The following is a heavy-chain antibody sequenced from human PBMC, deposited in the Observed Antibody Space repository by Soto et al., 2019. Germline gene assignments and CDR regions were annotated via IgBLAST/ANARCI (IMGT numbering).Heavy chain of an antibody. J-gene: IGHJ4*02. CDR1: GGSISSSSYY. V-gene: IGHV4-39*01. CDR2: IYYSGST. Sequence: PSETLSLTCTVSGGSISSSSYYWGWIRQPPGKGLEWIGSIYYSGSTYYNPSLKSRVTISVDTSKNQFSLKLSSVTAADTAVYYCARRAVTTTMYYFDYWGQGTLVTVSS. D-gene: IGHD3-10*02. CDR3: ARRAVTTTMYYFDY.